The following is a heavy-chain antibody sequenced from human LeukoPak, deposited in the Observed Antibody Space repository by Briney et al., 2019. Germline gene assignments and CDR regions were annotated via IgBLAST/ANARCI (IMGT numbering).Heavy chain of an antibody. CDR1: DGSITSSGYY. J-gene: IGHJ5*02. D-gene: IGHD2-2*01. CDR3: ARGPHPKYCSSTSCPSWFDP. CDR2: VYSNGNI. Sequence: SETLSLTCTVSDGSITSSGYYWVWIRQPTGKGLEWIGNVYSNGNIHYNPSLKGRVTISVDASKNQFSLKLGSVTAADTAMYYCARGPHPKYCSSTSCPSWFDPWGQGTLVTVSS. V-gene: IGHV4-39*01.